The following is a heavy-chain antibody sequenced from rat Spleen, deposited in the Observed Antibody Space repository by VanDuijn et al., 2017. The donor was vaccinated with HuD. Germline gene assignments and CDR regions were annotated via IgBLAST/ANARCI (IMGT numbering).Heavy chain of an antibody. Sequence: EVQLVESDGGLVQPGRSLKLSCVASGFTFSDYYMAWVRQAPTKGLEWVAIISYDGLGTYYRDSVKGRFTISRHNAENTVYLQMNSLRSEDTATYYCARPSLGFDYWGQGVMVTVSS. CDR2: ISYDGLGT. V-gene: IGHV5-29*01. CDR1: GFTFSDYY. D-gene: IGHD1-5*01. J-gene: IGHJ2*01. CDR3: ARPSLGFDY.